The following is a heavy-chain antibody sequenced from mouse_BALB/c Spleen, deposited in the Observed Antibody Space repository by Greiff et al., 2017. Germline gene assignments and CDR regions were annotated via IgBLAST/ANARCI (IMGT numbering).Heavy chain of an antibody. Sequence: EVKLEESGGGLVQPGGSMKLSCVASGFTFSNYWMNWVRQSPEKGLEWVAEIRLKSNNYATHYAESVKGRFTISRDDSKSSVYLQMNNLRAEDTGIYYCTSTMITTYYFDYWGQGSTLTVSS. D-gene: IGHD2-4*01. CDR3: TSTMITTYYFDY. V-gene: IGHV6-6*02. CDR1: GFTFSNYW. J-gene: IGHJ2*01. CDR2: IRLKSNNYAT.